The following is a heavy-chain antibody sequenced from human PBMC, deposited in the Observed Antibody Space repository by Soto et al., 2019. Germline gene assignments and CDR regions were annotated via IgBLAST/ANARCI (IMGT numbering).Heavy chain of an antibody. V-gene: IGHV3-21*01. Sequence: AGSLRLSCAASGFTFSGYTMNWVRQAPGKGLEWVSSITSGSSYIYYADSVKVRFTISRDNAKNSLYLQINSLRAEDTAMYYCARSSFDYWGQGTLVTVS. CDR1: GFTFSGYT. J-gene: IGHJ4*02. CDR2: ITSGSSYI. CDR3: ARSSFDY.